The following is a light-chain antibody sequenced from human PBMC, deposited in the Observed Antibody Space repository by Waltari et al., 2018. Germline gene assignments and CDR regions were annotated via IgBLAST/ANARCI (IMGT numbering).Light chain of an antibody. CDR3: HLRSNWRYT. CDR1: QGVTNY. J-gene: IGKJ2*01. Sequence: EIVLTQSPAILSLSPGERATLSCRPIQGVTNYLSWYQLKPGQAPRLLIYDASNRATGIPTRFSGSGSGTDFTLTISSLEPDDFAVYFCHLRSNWRYTFGQGTKLEIK. CDR2: DAS. V-gene: IGKV3-11*01.